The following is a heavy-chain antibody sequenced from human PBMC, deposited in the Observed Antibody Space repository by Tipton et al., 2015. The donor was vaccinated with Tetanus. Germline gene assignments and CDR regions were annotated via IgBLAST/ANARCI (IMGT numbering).Heavy chain of an antibody. CDR1: GGSISSYY. D-gene: IGHD3-3*01. J-gene: IGHJ5*02. V-gene: IGHV4-59*01. Sequence: TLSLTCTVSGGSISSYYWSWIRQPPGKGLEWIGYIYYSGSTNYNPSLKSRVTISVDTSKNQFSLKLSSVTAADTAVYYCARDAPSADPVKIYDFSVGWFDPWGQGTLVTVSS. CDR2: IYYSGST. CDR3: ARDAPSADPVKIYDFSVGWFDP.